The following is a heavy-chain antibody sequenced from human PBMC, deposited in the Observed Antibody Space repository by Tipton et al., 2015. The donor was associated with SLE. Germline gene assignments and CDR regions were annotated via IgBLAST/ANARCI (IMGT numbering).Heavy chain of an antibody. V-gene: IGHV4-59*11. CDR2: IYYSGST. CDR1: GGSISSHY. J-gene: IGHJ5*02. CDR3: ARSYGGNSNWFDP. D-gene: IGHD4-23*01. Sequence: LRLSCTVSGGSISSHYWSWIRQPPGKGLEWIGYIYYSGSTNYNPSLKSRVTISVDTSKNQFSLKLSSVTAADTAVYYCARSYGGNSNWFDPWGQGTLVTVSS.